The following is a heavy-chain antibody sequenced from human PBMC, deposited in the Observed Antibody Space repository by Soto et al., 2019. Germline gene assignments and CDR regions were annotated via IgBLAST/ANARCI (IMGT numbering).Heavy chain of an antibody. Sequence: QLHLVQSGAVVKKPGASVTVSCSASGYPVTAYYMHWVRQAPGRGLEWMGGINPATGAAKYTQTFAGRVTMAEDSSTSTDFMERSGPTSEDTAVFYWAGRGGVGVAGSAAFDMWGQGTLVTVSS. J-gene: IGHJ3*02. CDR1: GYPVTAYY. CDR3: AGRGGVGVAGSAAFDM. V-gene: IGHV1-2*02. CDR2: INPATGAA. D-gene: IGHD3-3*01.